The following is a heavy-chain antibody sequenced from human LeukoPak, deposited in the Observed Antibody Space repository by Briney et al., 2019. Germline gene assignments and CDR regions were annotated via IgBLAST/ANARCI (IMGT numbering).Heavy chain of an antibody. CDR1: GFTFSGSA. CDR2: IRSKASNYAT. CDR3: ARCDYGGNPWGRAFDI. Sequence: GGSLRLSCAASGFTFSGSAMHWVRQASGKGLEWVGRIRSKASNYATAYAASVKGRFTISRDDSKNTAYLQMNRLKNEDTAVYYCARCDYGGNPWGRAFDIWGQGTMVTVSS. V-gene: IGHV3-73*01. D-gene: IGHD4-23*01. J-gene: IGHJ3*02.